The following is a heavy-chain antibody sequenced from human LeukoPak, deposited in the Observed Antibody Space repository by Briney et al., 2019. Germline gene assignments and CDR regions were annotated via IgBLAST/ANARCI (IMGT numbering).Heavy chain of an antibody. CDR3: AKGANSMVRGVPESDY. D-gene: IGHD3-10*01. CDR1: GFTFSSYG. V-gene: IGHV3-23*01. J-gene: IGHJ4*02. CDR2: ISGSGGST. Sequence: GGSLRLSCAASGFTFSSYGMSWVRQAPGKGLEWVSAISGSGGSTYYADSVKGRFTISRDNSKNTLYLQMNSLRAEDTAVYYCAKGANSMVRGVPESDYWGQGTLVTVSS.